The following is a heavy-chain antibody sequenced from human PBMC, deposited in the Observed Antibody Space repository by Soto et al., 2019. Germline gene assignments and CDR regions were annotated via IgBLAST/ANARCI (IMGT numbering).Heavy chain of an antibody. CDR1: GGSISSGGYY. CDR2: IYYSGST. D-gene: IGHD3-22*01. J-gene: IGHJ6*03. CDR3: ARYSHDYDNSSSYSYLDY. Sequence: SETLSLTCTVSGGSISSGGYYWSWIRQHPGKGLEWIGYIYYSGSTYYNPPLKSRVTISVDTSKNQLSLKLSSVTAADTAVYYCARYSHDYDNSSSYSYLDYWGKGPTVTVS. V-gene: IGHV4-31*03.